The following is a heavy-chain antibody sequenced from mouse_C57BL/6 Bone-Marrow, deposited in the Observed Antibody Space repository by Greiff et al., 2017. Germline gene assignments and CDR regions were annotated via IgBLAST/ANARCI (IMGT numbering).Heavy chain of an antibody. CDR3: ARGYYGSSSWFAY. CDR2: IDPNSGGT. Sequence: QVQLQQPGAELVKPGASVKLSCKASGYTFTSYWMHWVKQRPGRGLEWIGRIDPNSGGTKYNEKFKGKAHRTVDKPASTAYMQLSSLTPEDSAVYYCARGYYGSSSWFAYWGQGTLVTVSA. J-gene: IGHJ3*01. D-gene: IGHD1-1*01. V-gene: IGHV1-72*01. CDR1: GYTFTSYW.